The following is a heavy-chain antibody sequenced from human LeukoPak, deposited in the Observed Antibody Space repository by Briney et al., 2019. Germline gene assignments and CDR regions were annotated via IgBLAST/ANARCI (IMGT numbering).Heavy chain of an antibody. J-gene: IGHJ4*02. D-gene: IGHD1-26*01. V-gene: IGHV3-48*01. CDR1: GLTFSTYS. CDR3: ARDEWELLRAY. CDR2: ISSSSSTI. Sequence: GGSLRLSCAASGLTFSTYSMTWVGQAPGKGLEWVSYISSSSSTIYYADSVKGRFTISRDNAKNSLYLQMNSLRAEDTAVYYCARDEWELLRAYWGQGTLVTVSS.